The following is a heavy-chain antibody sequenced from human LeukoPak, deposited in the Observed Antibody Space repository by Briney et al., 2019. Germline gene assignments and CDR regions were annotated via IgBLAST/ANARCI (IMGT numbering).Heavy chain of an antibody. Sequence: PGGSLGLSCAASGFTFSSNYMSWVRQAPGKGLEWVSVIYSGGSTYYADSVKGRFTISRDNSKNTMYLQMNSLRAEDTAVYYCSRDNRDVTGSPLDYWGQGTLVTVSS. CDR2: IYSGGST. CDR3: SRDNRDVTGSPLDY. D-gene: IGHD2-21*02. V-gene: IGHV3-53*01. CDR1: GFTFSSNY. J-gene: IGHJ4*02.